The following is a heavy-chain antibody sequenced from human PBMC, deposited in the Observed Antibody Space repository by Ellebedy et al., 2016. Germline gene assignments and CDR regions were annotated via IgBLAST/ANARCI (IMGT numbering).Heavy chain of an antibody. CDR1: GYSFSGYY. V-gene: IGHV1-69*13. CDR3: ARRSSSSAPNYYYYYYMDV. CDR2: IIPIFGTA. J-gene: IGHJ6*03. D-gene: IGHD6-6*01. Sequence: SVKVSXXPSGYSFSGYYIHWVRQAPGQGLEWMGGIIPIFGTANYAQKFQGRVTITADESTSTAYMELSSLRSEDTAVYYCARRSSSSAPNYYYYYYMDVWGKGTTVTVSS.